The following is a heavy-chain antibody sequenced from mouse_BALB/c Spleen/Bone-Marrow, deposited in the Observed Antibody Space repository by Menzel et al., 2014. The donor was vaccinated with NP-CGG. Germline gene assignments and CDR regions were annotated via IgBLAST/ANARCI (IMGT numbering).Heavy chain of an antibody. CDR3: ERGDYGSNYDDN. J-gene: IGHJ2*01. CDR1: GYSITSGFY. D-gene: IGHD1-1*01. Sequence: EVKLVESGPGLVKPSQSLSLPCSVTGYSITSGFYCNWIRQFPGNKLEWMGYISYDGTDNYNPSLKNRISITRDTSKNQFFLRLNSVTTEDTATYYCERGDYGSNYDDNWGQGTTLTVSS. V-gene: IGHV3-6*02. CDR2: ISYDGTD.